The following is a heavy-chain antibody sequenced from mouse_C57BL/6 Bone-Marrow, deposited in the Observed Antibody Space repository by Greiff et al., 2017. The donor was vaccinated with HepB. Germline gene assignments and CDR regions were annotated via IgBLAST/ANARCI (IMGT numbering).Heavy chain of an antibody. CDR1: GYTFTDYY. J-gene: IGHJ1*03. V-gene: IGHV1-76*01. CDR2: IYPGSGNT. Sequence: VQLQQSGAELVRPGASVKLSCKASGYTFTDYYINWVKQRPGQGLEWIARIYPGSGNTYYNEKFKGKATLTAEKSSSTAYMQLSSLTSEDSAVYFCAREGVTTRYFDVWGTGTTVTVSS. D-gene: IGHD2-12*01. CDR3: AREGVTTRYFDV.